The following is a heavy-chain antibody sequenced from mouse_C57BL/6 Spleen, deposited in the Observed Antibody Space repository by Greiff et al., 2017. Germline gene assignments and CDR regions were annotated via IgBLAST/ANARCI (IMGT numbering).Heavy chain of an antibody. CDR2: IWRGGST. CDR1: GFSLTSYG. J-gene: IGHJ2*01. D-gene: IGHD1-1*01. Sequence: QVQLQQSGPGLVQPSQSLSITCTVSGFSLTSYGVHWVRQSPGKGLEWLGVIWRGGSTDYNAAFMSRLSITKDNSKSQVFFKMNSLQADDTAIYYCAKKRGTTDYAMDYWGQGTTRTVSS. CDR3: AKKRGTTDYAMDY. V-gene: IGHV2-5*01.